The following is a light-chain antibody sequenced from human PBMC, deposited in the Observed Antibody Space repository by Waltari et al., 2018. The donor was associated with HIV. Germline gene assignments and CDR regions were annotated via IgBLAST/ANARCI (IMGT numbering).Light chain of an antibody. CDR3: QHYHNWPGT. J-gene: IGKJ1*01. CDR1: QSIRGD. V-gene: IGKV3-15*01. CDR2: GSS. Sequence: EIVLTQSPAILSGSPGERVTLSCRASQSIRGDLAWYQQKPGQSPRLLIYGSSTSATGIPATFSGIVSGTHCTLTISSLQVDDFVVYYGQHYHNWPGTFGQGTKVEV.